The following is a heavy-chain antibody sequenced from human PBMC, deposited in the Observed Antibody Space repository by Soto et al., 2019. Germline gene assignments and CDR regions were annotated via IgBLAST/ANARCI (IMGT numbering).Heavy chain of an antibody. CDR2: IIPILGIA. V-gene: IGHV1-69*02. CDR1: GGTFSSYT. D-gene: IGHD3-22*01. J-gene: IGHJ4*02. CDR3: ARGSYYYDSSGYYYPNEYYFDY. Sequence: QVQLVQSGAEVKKPGSSVKVSCKASGGTFSSYTISWVRQAPGQGLEWMGRIIPILGIANYAQKFQGRVTITADKSMSTAYMELSILRSEDTAVYYCARGSYYYDSSGYYYPNEYYFDYWGQGTLVTVSS.